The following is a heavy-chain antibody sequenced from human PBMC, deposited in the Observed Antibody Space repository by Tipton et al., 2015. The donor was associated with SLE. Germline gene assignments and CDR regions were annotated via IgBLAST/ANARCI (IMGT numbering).Heavy chain of an antibody. Sequence: TLSLTCTVSGGSISGYYWSWIRQPAGKGLEWIRRVYSSGSTIYNPSIKSRITLSLDTSKNQFYLRVNSVTAADTAVYYCARGGGSYYDYWGQGTLVTVSS. J-gene: IGHJ4*02. CDR1: GGSISGYY. CDR3: ARGGGSYYDY. CDR2: VYSSGST. V-gene: IGHV4-4*07. D-gene: IGHD1-26*01.